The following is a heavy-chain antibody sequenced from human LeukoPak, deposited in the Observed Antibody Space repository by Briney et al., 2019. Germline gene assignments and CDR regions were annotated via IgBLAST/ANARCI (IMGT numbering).Heavy chain of an antibody. CDR3: ARDPRYADYFDY. D-gene: IGHD1-1*01. J-gene: IGHJ4*02. Sequence: PGGSLRLSCAASGFTFSSYEMNWVRQAPGKGLEWLSYISSSGSTIYSADSVKGRFTISRDNAKNSLYLQMNSLRAEDTAVYYCARDPRYADYFDYWGQGTLVTVSS. CDR2: ISSSGSTI. CDR1: GFTFSSYE. V-gene: IGHV3-48*03.